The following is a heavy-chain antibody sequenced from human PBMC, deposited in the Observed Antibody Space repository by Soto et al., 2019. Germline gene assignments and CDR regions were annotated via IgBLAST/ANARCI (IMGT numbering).Heavy chain of an antibody. V-gene: IGHV4-31*03. Sequence: TSETLSLTCTVSGGSISSGGYYWSWTRQHPGKGLEWIGYIYYSGSTYYNPSLKSRVTISVDTSKNQFSLKLSSVTAADTAVYYCARNGYSYGYSPLYWGQGTLVTVSS. CDR3: ARNGYSYGYSPLY. J-gene: IGHJ4*02. CDR2: IYYSGST. CDR1: GGSISSGGYY. D-gene: IGHD5-18*01.